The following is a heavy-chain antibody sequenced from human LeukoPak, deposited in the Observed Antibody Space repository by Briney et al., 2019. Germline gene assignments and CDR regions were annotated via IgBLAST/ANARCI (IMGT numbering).Heavy chain of an antibody. D-gene: IGHD6-19*01. CDR2: IISSSTYI. CDR3: ARDRYSSGWYAGEGWYYFDY. CDR1: GFTFSSYS. J-gene: IGHJ4*02. Sequence: AESLRLSCAASGFTFSSYSISWVRQPPGKGREWVSSIISSSTYIYHADSVKGRFTISSDNAKNPLHLQMHSLRAEDTAVYYCARDRYSSGWYAGEGWYYFDYWGQGTLVTVSS. V-gene: IGHV3-21*01.